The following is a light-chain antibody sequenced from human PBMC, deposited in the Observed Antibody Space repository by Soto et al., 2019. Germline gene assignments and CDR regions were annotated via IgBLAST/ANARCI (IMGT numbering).Light chain of an antibody. CDR3: QQYGDSPRT. CDR2: GAS. J-gene: IGKJ1*01. V-gene: IGKV3-20*01. CDR1: QSVSSNF. Sequence: EIVLTQSPGTLSLSPGERATLSCRASQSVSSNFLAWYRQKPGQAPRLLIHGASNRATGIPDRFSGSGSGIDFTLTISRLEPEDFAVYYCQQYGDSPRTFGQGTKVEIK.